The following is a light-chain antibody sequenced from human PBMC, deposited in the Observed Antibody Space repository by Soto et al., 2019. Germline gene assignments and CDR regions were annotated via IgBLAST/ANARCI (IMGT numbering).Light chain of an antibody. CDR2: AAS. J-gene: IGKJ2*01. CDR1: ETVNNNF. Sequence: DIVLTQSPGTLSLSPGERATLSCRASETVNNNFLGWYQQKPGQAPRLLIFAASRRATGIPDRFSGSGSGTDFTLTISRLEPEDFGVYYCQQYGSSPPYTFGQGPSWRSN. CDR3: QQYGSSPPYT. V-gene: IGKV3-20*01.